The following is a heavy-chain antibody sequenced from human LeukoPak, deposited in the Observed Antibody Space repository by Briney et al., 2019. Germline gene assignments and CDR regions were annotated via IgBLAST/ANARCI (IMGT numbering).Heavy chain of an antibody. J-gene: IGHJ4*02. CDR3: VKEVPVSTIYD. CDR1: GFIVSTNY. D-gene: IGHD1-1*01. V-gene: IGHV3-66*01. CDR2: IFRGDGT. Sequence: GGSLRLSRVASGFIVSTNYMSWVRQAPGKGLEWVAVIFRGDGTYHADSVKGRFTISRDAPKNTVYLHMNSQTAEDTAIYYCVKEVPVSTIYDWGQGVLVTVSS.